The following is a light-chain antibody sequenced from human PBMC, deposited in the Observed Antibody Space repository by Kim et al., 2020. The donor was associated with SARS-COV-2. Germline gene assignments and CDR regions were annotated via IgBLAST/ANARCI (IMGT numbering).Light chain of an antibody. CDR3: QQYYSTPRT. V-gene: IGKV4-1*01. J-gene: IGKJ1*01. CDR2: WAS. Sequence: PTINCKSSQSVLYNSNNKNYLDWYQQKPGQPPKLLISWASTREFGVPDRFSGSGSGTDFTLTISSLQAEDVAVYYCQQYYSTPRTFGQGTKVDIK. CDR1: QSVLYNSNNKNY.